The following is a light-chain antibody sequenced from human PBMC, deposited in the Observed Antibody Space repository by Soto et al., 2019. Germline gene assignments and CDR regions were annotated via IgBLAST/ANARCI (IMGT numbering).Light chain of an antibody. CDR1: QSISNN. CDR2: GAS. Sequence: IVMTQSPATLSVSPGERATLSCRASQSISNNLAWYQQKPGQAPRLLIYGASTRATGIPARFSGGGSGTEFSHTISSLQSEDFAVYYCQQYNSWLTFGGGTKVEIK. V-gene: IGKV3-15*01. CDR3: QQYNSWLT. J-gene: IGKJ4*01.